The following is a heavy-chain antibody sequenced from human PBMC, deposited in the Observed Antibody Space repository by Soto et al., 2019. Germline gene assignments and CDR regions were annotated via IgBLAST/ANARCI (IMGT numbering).Heavy chain of an antibody. CDR2: ISSSSSYI. J-gene: IGHJ4*02. V-gene: IGHV3-21*01. CDR1: GFTFSSYS. D-gene: IGHD3-9*01. CDR3: ARDITPSYYDILTGPDY. Sequence: GGSLRLSCAASGFTFSSYSMNWVRQAPGKGLEWVSSISSSSSYIYYADSVKGRFTISRDNAKNPLYLQMNSLRAEDTAVYYCARDITPSYYDILTGPDYWGQGTLVTVSS.